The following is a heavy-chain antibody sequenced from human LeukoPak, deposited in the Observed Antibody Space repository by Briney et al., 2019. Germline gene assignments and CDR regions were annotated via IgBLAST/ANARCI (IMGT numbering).Heavy chain of an antibody. CDR3: AKDRPAKWRPYYFDY. D-gene: IGHD5-12*01. CDR1: EFTFSSYG. Sequence: GRSLRLSCAASEFTFSSYGMHWVRQAPGKGLEWVSAISGSGGSTYYADSVKGRFTISRDNSKNTLYLQMNSLRAEDTAVYYCAKDRPAKWRPYYFDYWGQGTLVTVSS. CDR2: ISGSGGST. V-gene: IGHV3-23*01. J-gene: IGHJ4*02.